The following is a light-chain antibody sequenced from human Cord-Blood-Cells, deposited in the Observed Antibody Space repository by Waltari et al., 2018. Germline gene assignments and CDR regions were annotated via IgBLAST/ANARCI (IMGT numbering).Light chain of an antibody. CDR2: GAS. Sequence: EIVMTQSPATLSVSPGERATLSCRASQSVSSNLAWYQQKPGQAPRLLIYGASTRATGIPARFSGSGSGTEFTLTISGLQSEDFAVYYCQQYNNWPLTFGPGTKVDSK. CDR3: QQYNNWPLT. J-gene: IGKJ3*01. V-gene: IGKV3-15*01. CDR1: QSVSSN.